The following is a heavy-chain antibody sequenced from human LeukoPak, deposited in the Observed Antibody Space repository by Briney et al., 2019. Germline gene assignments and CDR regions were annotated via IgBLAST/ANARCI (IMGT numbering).Heavy chain of an antibody. D-gene: IGHD3-10*01. Sequence: PGGSLRLSCAASGFIFSNYVMHWVRQAPGKGLEWMTMISYDGNNKYYADSVKGRFTISRDNSKNTLYLQMNSLRAEDTAVYYCARDYYGSGSYYTGVEYWGQGTLVTVSS. J-gene: IGHJ4*02. CDR3: ARDYYGSGSYYTGVEY. V-gene: IGHV3-30*04. CDR1: GFIFSNYV. CDR2: ISYDGNNK.